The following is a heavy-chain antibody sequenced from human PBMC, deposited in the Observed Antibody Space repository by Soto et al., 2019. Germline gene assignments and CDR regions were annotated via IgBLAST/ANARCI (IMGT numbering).Heavy chain of an antibody. V-gene: IGHV3-21*01. J-gene: IGHJ4*02. CDR3: ARVPGGLTTVTTRGPI. CDR1: GFTFSSYS. CDR2: ISSSGSTI. Sequence: EVQLVESGGGLVKPGGSLRLSCAASGFTFSSYSMNWVRQAPGKGLEWVSSISSSGSTIYYADSVKGRFTISRDNAKNSLYLQMNSLRAEDTAVYYCARVPGGLTTVTTRGPIWGQGTLVTVSS. D-gene: IGHD4-17*01.